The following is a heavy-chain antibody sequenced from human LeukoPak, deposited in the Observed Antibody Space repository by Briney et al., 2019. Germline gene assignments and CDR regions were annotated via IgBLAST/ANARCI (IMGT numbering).Heavy chain of an antibody. CDR3: ASPMIVVATLGGATVGHDY. V-gene: IGHV3-30*04. J-gene: IGHJ4*02. Sequence: GGSLRLSCAASGFTFSSYAMHWVRQAPGKGLEWVAVISYDGSNKYYADSVKGRFTISRDNSKNTLYLQMNSLRAEDTAVYYCASPMIVVATLGGATVGHDYWGQGTLVTVSS. CDR1: GFTFSSYA. D-gene: IGHD3-22*01. CDR2: ISYDGSNK.